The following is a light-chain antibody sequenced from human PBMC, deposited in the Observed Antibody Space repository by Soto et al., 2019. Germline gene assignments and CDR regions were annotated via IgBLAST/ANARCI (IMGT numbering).Light chain of an antibody. J-gene: IGLJ2*01. CDR3: AAWDDSLSGVV. Sequence: QSVLTQPPSASGTPGQRVTISCSGSSSNIGSNYVYWYQQLLGTVPQLLIYRSSERPSGVPDRFSGSKSGTSASRAISGLRSEDEADDYCAAWDDSLSGVVFGGGTKLTVL. CDR1: SSNIGSNY. V-gene: IGLV1-47*01. CDR2: RSS.